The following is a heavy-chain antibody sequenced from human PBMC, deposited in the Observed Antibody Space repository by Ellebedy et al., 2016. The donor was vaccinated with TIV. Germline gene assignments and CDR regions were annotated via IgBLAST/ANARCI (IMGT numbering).Heavy chain of an antibody. CDR3: ARGYYYDSGSQFYFDY. J-gene: IGHJ4*02. V-gene: IGHV1-18*04. D-gene: IGHD3-10*01. CDR1: GYTFTSYG. Sequence: AASVKVSCKASGYTFTSYGISWVRQAPGQGLEWMGWISAYNANTTYAQTLQGRVTMTPDTSTSTAYLELRSLRSDDTAVYYCARGYYYDSGSQFYFDYWGQGTLVTVSS. CDR2: ISAYNANT.